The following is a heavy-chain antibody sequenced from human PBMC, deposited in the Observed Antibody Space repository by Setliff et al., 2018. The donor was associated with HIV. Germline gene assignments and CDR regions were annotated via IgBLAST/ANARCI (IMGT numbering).Heavy chain of an antibody. CDR2: MNPNSGVS. D-gene: IGHD3-10*01. J-gene: IGHJ6*02. CDR3: ARGKGVGGVIITGGLDV. CDR1: GHTFTNYD. V-gene: IGHV1-8*01. Sequence: GASVKVSCKPSGHTFTNYDIHWMRRATGQGLEWMGWMNPNSGVSGYALKFHDRVTMTRDTSITTAYMELSSLTSEDTAGYYCARGKGVGGVIITGGLDVWGQGTTVTVS.